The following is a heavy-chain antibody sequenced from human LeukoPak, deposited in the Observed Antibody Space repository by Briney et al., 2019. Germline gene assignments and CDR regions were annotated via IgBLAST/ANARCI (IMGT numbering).Heavy chain of an antibody. CDR3: AGSHYDFWSGYVPNYYYYGMDV. CDR2: IYYSGST. D-gene: IGHD3-3*01. V-gene: IGHV4-31*03. CDR1: GCSISSGGYY. Sequence: SETLSLTCTVSGCSISSGGYYWSWIRQHPGKGLEWIGYIYYSGSTYYNPSLKSRVTISVDTSKNQFSLKLSSVTAADTAVYYCAGSHYDFWSGYVPNYYYYGMDVWGQGTTVTVSS. J-gene: IGHJ6*02.